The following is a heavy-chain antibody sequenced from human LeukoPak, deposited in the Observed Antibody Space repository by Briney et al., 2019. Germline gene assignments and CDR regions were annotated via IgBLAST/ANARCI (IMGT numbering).Heavy chain of an antibody. D-gene: IGHD2-2*01. CDR3: ARVPVHCSSTSCSTYGMDV. Sequence: SETLSLTCAVSGGSISSGGYSWSWIRQPPGKGLEWIGYIYHSGSTYYNPSIKSRDTISVDRSKNQFPLKLSSVTAADTAVYYCARVPVHCSSTSCSTYGMDVWGQGTTVTVSS. V-gene: IGHV4-30-2*01. CDR2: IYHSGST. CDR1: GGSISSGGYS. J-gene: IGHJ6*02.